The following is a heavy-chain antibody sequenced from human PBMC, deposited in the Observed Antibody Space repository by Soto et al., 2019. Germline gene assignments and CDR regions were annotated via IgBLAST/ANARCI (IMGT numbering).Heavy chain of an antibody. Sequence: QVQLVQSGAEVKKPGSSVKVSCKASGGTFSSYAISWVRQAPGQGLEWMGGIIPIFGTANYARQFQGRVTITADESTSTADMELSSLRSEDTAVYYCASVGPYYYYYYGMDVWGQGTTVTVSS. CDR3: ASVGPYYYYYYGMDV. CDR2: IIPIFGTA. CDR1: GGTFSSYA. D-gene: IGHD1-26*01. J-gene: IGHJ6*02. V-gene: IGHV1-69*01.